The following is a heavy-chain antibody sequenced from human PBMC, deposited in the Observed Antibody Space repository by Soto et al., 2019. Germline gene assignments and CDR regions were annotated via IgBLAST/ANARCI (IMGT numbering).Heavy chain of an antibody. Sequence: SVKVSCKASGGTFSSYAISWVRQAPGQGLEWMGGIMPIFGTANYAQKFQGRVTITADESTSTAYMELSSLRSEDTAVYYCARAGDSSGYYPYYFDYWGQGTLVTVSS. J-gene: IGHJ4*02. CDR1: GGTFSSYA. CDR3: ARAGDSSGYYPYYFDY. D-gene: IGHD3-22*01. V-gene: IGHV1-69*13. CDR2: IMPIFGTA.